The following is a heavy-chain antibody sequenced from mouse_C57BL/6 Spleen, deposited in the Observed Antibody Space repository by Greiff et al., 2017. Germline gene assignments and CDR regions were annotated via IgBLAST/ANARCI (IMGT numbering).Heavy chain of an antibody. CDR2: IDPEDGDT. D-gene: IGHD2-2*01. Sequence: EVKLMESGAELVRPGASVKLSCTASGFNIKDYYMHWVKQRPEQGLEWIGRIDPEDGDTEYAPKFQGKATMTADTSSNTASLQLSSLTSEDTAVYYCTTGGYDGAWFAYWGQGTLVTVSA. V-gene: IGHV14-1*01. CDR1: GFNIKDYY. J-gene: IGHJ3*01. CDR3: TTGGYDGAWFAY.